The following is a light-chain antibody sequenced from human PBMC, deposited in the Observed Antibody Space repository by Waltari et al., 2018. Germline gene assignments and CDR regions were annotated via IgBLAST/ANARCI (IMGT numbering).Light chain of an antibody. V-gene: IGLV3-9*01. CDR3: QTWDSNIVV. CDR2: RDS. Sequence: SYDLTQPLSVSVALGQTARITCTDNNIWNTHVHWYQKKPGQAPVLVMYRDSNRPSGIPERFSGSNSGNTATLTITRAQAGDEADYYCQTWDSNIVVFGGGTKLTVV. J-gene: IGLJ2*01. CDR1: NIWNTH.